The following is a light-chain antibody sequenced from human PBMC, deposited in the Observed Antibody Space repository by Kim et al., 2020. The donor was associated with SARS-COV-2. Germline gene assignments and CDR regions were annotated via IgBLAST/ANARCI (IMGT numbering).Light chain of an antibody. CDR1: SSDVGGYNH. V-gene: IGLV2-14*04. CDR3: SSYTSTSTWV. J-gene: IGLJ3*02. Sequence: GQSITIPCTGTSSDVGGYNHVSWYQQHPGNGPKLMIYDVSTRPSGVSNRFSGPKSGNTASLTISGLQPEDEADYYCSSYTSTSTWVFGGGTKVTVL. CDR2: DVS.